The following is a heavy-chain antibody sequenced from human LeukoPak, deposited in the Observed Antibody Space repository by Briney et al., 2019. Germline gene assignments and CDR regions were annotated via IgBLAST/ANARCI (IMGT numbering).Heavy chain of an antibody. D-gene: IGHD6-19*01. Sequence: ASVKVSCKASGYTFTSYDINWVRQATGQGLEWMGWMNPNSGNTGYARKFQGRVTMTRNTSISTAYMELSSLRSEDTAVYYCARGSSGWYVRYYFDYWGQGTLVTVSS. CDR2: MNPNSGNT. CDR3: ARGSSGWYVRYYFDY. V-gene: IGHV1-8*01. J-gene: IGHJ4*02. CDR1: GYTFTSYD.